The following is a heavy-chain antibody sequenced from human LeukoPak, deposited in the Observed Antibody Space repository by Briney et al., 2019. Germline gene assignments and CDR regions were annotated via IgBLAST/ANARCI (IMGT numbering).Heavy chain of an antibody. Sequence: PGGSLRLSCAASGFTFSSYSMKWVRQAPGKGLEWVAVIWNDGSNRYYADSVKGRFTISRDNSKNTLYLQMNSLRVEDTAVYYCARDGPLHTSHCPDYWGQGTLVTVSS. D-gene: IGHD2-2*01. CDR2: IWNDGSNR. J-gene: IGHJ4*02. V-gene: IGHV3-33*08. CDR1: GFTFSSYS. CDR3: ARDGPLHTSHCPDY.